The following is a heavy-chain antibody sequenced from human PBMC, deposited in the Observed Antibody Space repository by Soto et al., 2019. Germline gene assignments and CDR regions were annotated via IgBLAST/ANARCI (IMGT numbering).Heavy chain of an antibody. CDR1: GYTVTSYA. J-gene: IGHJ6*02. D-gene: IGHD1-1*01. Sequence: ASVKVSCKASGYTVTSYAMHWVRQAPGQRLEWMGWINAGNGNTKYSQKFQGRVTITRDTSASTAYMELSSLRSEDTAVYYCASFGYNWNDGLYYYGMDVWGQGTTVTVSS. V-gene: IGHV1-3*01. CDR2: INAGNGNT. CDR3: ASFGYNWNDGLYYYGMDV.